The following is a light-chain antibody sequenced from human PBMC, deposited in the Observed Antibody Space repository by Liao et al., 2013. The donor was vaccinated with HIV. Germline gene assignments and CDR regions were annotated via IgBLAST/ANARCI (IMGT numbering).Light chain of an antibody. Sequence: SYELTQPPSVSVAPGKTARITCGGDNIGDKGVHWYQQKPGQAPLLVIYYDTNRPSGIPDRFSGSNSGNTATLTISRVEAGDEADYYCQVWDSTSDRYVFGTGTRVTVL. V-gene: IGLV3-21*04. J-gene: IGLJ1*01. CDR2: YDT. CDR1: NIGDKG. CDR3: QVWDSTSDRYV.